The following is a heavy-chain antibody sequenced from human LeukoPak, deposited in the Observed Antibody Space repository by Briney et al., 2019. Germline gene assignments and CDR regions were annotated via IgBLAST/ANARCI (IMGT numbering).Heavy chain of an antibody. CDR1: GFTFSSYW. D-gene: IGHD4-17*01. CDR2: IKEDGSEK. J-gene: IGHJ2*01. V-gene: IGHV3-7*03. Sequence: GRSLRLSCAASGFTFSSYWMSWVRQAPGKGLEWVANIKEDGSEKYYVDSVKGRFTISRDNAKNLLYLQMNSLRAEDTAVYYCARVSSGEGFDLWGRGTLVTVSS. CDR3: ARVSSGEGFDL.